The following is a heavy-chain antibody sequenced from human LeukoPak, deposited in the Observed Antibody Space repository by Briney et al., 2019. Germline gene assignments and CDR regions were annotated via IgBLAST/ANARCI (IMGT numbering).Heavy chain of an antibody. CDR3: ASQYCSSSSCYAGEHDY. Sequence: PSETLSLTCTVSGGSISSSSYYWGWIRQPPGKGLEWIGSLYHSGHTYYNPSLKSRVTISIDTSKNQFSLRLTSVTAADTAVYYCASQYCSSSSCYAGEHDYWGQGTLVTVSS. V-gene: IGHV4-39*01. CDR1: GGSISSSSYY. D-gene: IGHD2-2*01. CDR2: LYHSGHT. J-gene: IGHJ4*02.